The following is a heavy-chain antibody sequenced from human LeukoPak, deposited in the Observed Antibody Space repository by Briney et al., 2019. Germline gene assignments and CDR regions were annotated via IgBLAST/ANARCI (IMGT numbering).Heavy chain of an antibody. CDR1: GFTFSSYA. D-gene: IGHD3-3*01. CDR3: ARVARGTIFGVVMTYYYYMDV. J-gene: IGHJ6*03. Sequence: GGSLRLSCAASGFTFSSYAMHWVRQAPGKGLEYVSAISSNGGSTYYANSVKGRFTISRDNSKNTVYLQMGSLRAEDMAVYYCARVARGTIFGVVMTYYYYMDVWGKGTTVTVSS. V-gene: IGHV3-64*01. CDR2: ISSNGGST.